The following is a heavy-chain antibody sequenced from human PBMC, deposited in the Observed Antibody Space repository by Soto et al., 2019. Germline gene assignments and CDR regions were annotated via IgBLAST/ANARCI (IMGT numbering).Heavy chain of an antibody. V-gene: IGHV3-23*01. Sequence: EVQLLESGGGLVQPGGSLRLSCAASGITISNYPMSWVRQAPGKGLDWVSGISGSGDRTYYADSAKGPFTISKDIARDSRSLQLDSLGVQDTAVYFCVKDDGGYPSTAPHWGQGTLVTVAS. J-gene: IGHJ4*02. D-gene: IGHD3-22*01. CDR3: VKDDGGYPSTAPH. CDR1: GITISNYP. CDR2: ISGSGDRT.